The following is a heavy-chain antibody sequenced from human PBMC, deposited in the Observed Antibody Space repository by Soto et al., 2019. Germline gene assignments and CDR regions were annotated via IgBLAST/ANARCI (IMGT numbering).Heavy chain of an antibody. CDR2: IYSDGKT. D-gene: IGHD3-22*01. CDR3: ARDGGGGYYDSSGYMAV. J-gene: IGHJ4*02. V-gene: IGHV3-53*02. CDR1: GITVSTNY. Sequence: EVQLVETGGGLIQPGGSLRLSCAASGITVSTNYMSWVRQAPGKGLEWVSVIYSDGKTFYADSVKGRFTISRDNSQIPVSLQMNSLRADDTAVYYCARDGGGGYYDSSGYMAVWGQGTLVTVSS.